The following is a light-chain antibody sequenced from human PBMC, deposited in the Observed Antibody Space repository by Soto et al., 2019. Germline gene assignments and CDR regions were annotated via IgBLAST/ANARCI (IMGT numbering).Light chain of an antibody. CDR2: DAS. CDR3: QQRSNWPIT. V-gene: IGKV3-11*01. CDR1: QNIGSL. J-gene: IGKJ5*01. Sequence: EIVLTQSPGTLSLSPGERATLSCRASQNIGSLLGWYQQKPGQAPRLLIYDASSRPTDIPARFSGSGSGTDFTLTISSLEPEDFALYYCQQRSNWPITFGQGTLLEIK.